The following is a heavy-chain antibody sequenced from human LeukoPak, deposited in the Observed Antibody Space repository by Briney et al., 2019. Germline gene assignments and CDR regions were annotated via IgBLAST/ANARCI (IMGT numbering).Heavy chain of an antibody. J-gene: IGHJ4*02. Sequence: KSSETLSLTCTVSGGSISSYYWSWIRQPPGKGLEWIGYIYYSGSTNYNPSLKSRVTISVDTSKNQFSLKLSSVTAADTAVYYCARNVNYGDLDYWGQGTLVTVSS. CDR3: ARNVNYGDLDY. D-gene: IGHD4-17*01. CDR1: GGSISSYY. CDR2: IYYSGST. V-gene: IGHV4-59*01.